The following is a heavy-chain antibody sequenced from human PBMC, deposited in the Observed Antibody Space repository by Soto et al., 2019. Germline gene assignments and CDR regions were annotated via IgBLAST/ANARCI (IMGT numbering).Heavy chain of an antibody. Sequence: QVQLKESGPGLVRASETLSLTCNVSGGSIGSYYWNWLRQPAGKGLEWIGYVYYTGSTNYNPSLESRATISVDSSKNQVSLNLRSVTAADSATYYCARVITYHYGMDVWGQGITVTVSS. V-gene: IGHV4-59*01. CDR2: VYYTGST. CDR1: GGSIGSYY. D-gene: IGHD3-16*01. CDR3: ARVITYHYGMDV. J-gene: IGHJ6*02.